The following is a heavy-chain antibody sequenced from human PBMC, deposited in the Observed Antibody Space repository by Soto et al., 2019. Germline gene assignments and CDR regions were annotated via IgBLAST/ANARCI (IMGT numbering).Heavy chain of an antibody. CDR3: ARDIGYYDSSGYYYGRDAFDI. J-gene: IGHJ3*02. Sequence: GGSLRLSCAASGFTFSSYSMNWVRQAPGKGLEWVSYISSSSSTIYYADSVRGRFAIPRDNAKNSLYLQMNSLRDEDTAVYYCARDIGYYDSSGYYYGRDAFDIWGQGTMVTVSS. V-gene: IGHV3-48*02. CDR1: GFTFSSYS. CDR2: ISSSSSTI. D-gene: IGHD3-22*01.